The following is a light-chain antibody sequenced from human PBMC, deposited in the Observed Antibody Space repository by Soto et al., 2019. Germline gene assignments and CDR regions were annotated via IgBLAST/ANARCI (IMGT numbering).Light chain of an antibody. CDR1: SSDIGGYDY. J-gene: IGLJ3*02. Sequence: QSALTQPPSAPGSPGQSVTISCTGTSSDIGGYDYVSWYQQHPGKAPKLIIYEVNKRPSGVPDRFSGSKSGNTASLTVSGLQAEDEADYYCSSYAGSNNLVFAGGTQLTVL. V-gene: IGLV2-8*01. CDR2: EVN. CDR3: SSYAGSNNLV.